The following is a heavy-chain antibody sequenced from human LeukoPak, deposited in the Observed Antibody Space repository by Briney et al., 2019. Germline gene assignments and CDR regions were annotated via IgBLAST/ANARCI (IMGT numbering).Heavy chain of an antibody. J-gene: IGHJ5*02. D-gene: IGHD5-24*01. CDR1: GFTFSSYG. V-gene: IGHV3-30*02. CDR3: AKDLRQTPPNYRSTTWFAP. CDR2: IRYDGSNK. Sequence: GGSLRLSCAASGFTFSSYGMHWVRQAPGKGLEWVAFIRYDGSNKYYADSVKGRFTISRDNSKNTLYLQMNSLRAEDTAVYYCAKDLRQTPPNYRSTTWFAPWAQGTLVTVP.